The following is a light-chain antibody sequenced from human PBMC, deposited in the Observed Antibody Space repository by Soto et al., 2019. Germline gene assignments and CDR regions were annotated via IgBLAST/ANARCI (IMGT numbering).Light chain of an antibody. CDR1: QSIGNP. Sequence: TVLTQSPATLSLSPGERATLSCKASQSIGNPLGWFQQKPGQAPRLLIDDAFNRATGILARFTGSGSGSDFTLTISSLEPEDFGVYYCRQRYNWPLTFGGGTKVEIK. V-gene: IGKV3-11*01. CDR3: RQRYNWPLT. CDR2: DAF. J-gene: IGKJ4*01.